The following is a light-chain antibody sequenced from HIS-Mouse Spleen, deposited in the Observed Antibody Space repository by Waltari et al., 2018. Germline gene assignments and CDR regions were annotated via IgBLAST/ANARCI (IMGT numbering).Light chain of an antibody. Sequence: QSVLTQPPSASGTPGQRVTISCSGSSSNIGSNTVNWYQQLPGTAPKLLLYSNTHRPSGVPDRFSCSKSGTSASLAISGLQSEDEADYYCAAWDDSLNGYVFGTGTKVTVL. CDR2: SNT. CDR1: SSNIGSNT. J-gene: IGLJ1*01. CDR3: AAWDDSLNGYV. V-gene: IGLV1-44*01.